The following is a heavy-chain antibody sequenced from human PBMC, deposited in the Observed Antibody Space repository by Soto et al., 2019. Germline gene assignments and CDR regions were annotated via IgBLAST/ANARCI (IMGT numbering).Heavy chain of an antibody. Sequence: QVQLVQSGAEVKRPGSSVKVSCKASGGTFSSFAISWVRQAPGQGLEWMGGFIPLFQTTNYAQRFQGRVTITADESTRTAYMELSSLRSEDTAVYYCASVESTYYDCSGYYWFVPWGQGTLVTVSS. CDR2: FIPLFQTT. J-gene: IGHJ5*02. CDR3: ASVESTYYDCSGYYWFVP. CDR1: GGTFSSFA. D-gene: IGHD3-22*01. V-gene: IGHV1-69*01.